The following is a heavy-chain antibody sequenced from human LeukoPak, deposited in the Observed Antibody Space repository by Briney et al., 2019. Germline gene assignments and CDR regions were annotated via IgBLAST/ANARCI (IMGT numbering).Heavy chain of an antibody. V-gene: IGHV1-3*01. CDR2: INAGNGNT. CDR3: ARGLPDITMIGDWFDP. J-gene: IGHJ5*02. Sequence: GASVKVSCKASGYTFTSYAMHWVRQAPGQRLEWMGWINAGNGNTKYSQKFQGRVTITRDTSASTAYMELSSLRSEDTAVYYCARGLPDITMIGDWFDPWGQGTLVTVSS. D-gene: IGHD3-22*01. CDR1: GYTFTSYA.